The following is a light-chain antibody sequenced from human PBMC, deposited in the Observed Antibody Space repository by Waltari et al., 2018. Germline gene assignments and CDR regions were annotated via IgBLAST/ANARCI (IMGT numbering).Light chain of an antibody. J-gene: IGKJ2*01. V-gene: IGKV1D-12*01. Sequence: DIQMTQSPSSVSASIGDRVTITCRASQDIGTYFAWYQQKPGKAPRLLIYDASSLQSGVPSRFSGSGSGTDFSLTIDTLQPEYFAAYFCQQSKTFPYTFGQGTKLEIK. CDR3: QQSKTFPYT. CDR2: DAS. CDR1: QDIGTY.